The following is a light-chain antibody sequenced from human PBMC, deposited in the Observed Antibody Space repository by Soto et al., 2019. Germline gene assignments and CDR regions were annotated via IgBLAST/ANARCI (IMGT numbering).Light chain of an antibody. J-gene: IGKJ4*01. CDR2: WAS. CDR1: QSVLYSSNNKNY. V-gene: IGKV4-1*01. CDR3: QQYYSPPLT. Sequence: DIVMTQSPASLAVSLGERATINCKSSQSVLYSSNNKNYLAWYQQKPGQPPKVLIYWASTRESGVPDRFSGSGSGAEFTLTISSLQAEDVAVYYCQQYYSPPLTFGGGTKVEIK.